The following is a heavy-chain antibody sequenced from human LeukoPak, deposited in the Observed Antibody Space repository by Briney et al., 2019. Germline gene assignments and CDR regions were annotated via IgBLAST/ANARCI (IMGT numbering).Heavy chain of an antibody. CDR1: GFTFSSYS. V-gene: IGHV3-21*01. CDR2: ISSSSSYI. CDR3: ARGPRAYSSSPDFDY. D-gene: IGHD6-6*01. Sequence: GGSLRLSCAASGFTFSSYSMNWVRQAPGKGLGWVSSISSSSSYIYYADSVKGRFTISRDNAKNSLYLQMNSLRAEDTAVYYCARGPRAYSSSPDFDYWGQGTLVTVST. J-gene: IGHJ4*02.